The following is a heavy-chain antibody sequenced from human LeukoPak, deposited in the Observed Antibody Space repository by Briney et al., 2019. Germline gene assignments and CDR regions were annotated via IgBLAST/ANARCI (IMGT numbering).Heavy chain of an antibody. CDR2: ISGSGDST. J-gene: IGHJ4*02. V-gene: IGHV3-23*01. D-gene: IGHD3-3*01. CDR3: AWGGSGYYAY. CDR1: GFTFSSHA. Sequence: GGSLRLSCAASGFTFSSHAMSWVRQAPGKGLEWVSVISGSGDSTYYADSVKGRFTISRDNSKNTLYLQTNSLRAEDTAVYYCAWGGSGYYAYWGQGTLVTVSS.